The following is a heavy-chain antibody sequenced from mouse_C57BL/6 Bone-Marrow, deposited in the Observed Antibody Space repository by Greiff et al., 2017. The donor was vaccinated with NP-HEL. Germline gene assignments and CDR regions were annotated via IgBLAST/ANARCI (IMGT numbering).Heavy chain of an antibody. J-gene: IGHJ4*01. CDR1: DSEVFPIAY. CDR3: ARGGGLRRDYYAMDY. D-gene: IGHD2-4*01. V-gene: IGHV15-2*01. CDR2: ILPSIGRT. Sequence: QVQLQQSGSELRSPGSSVKLSCKDFDSEVFPIAYMSWVRQKPGHGFEWIGGILPSIGRTIYGEKFEDKATLDADTLSNTAYLELNSRTSEDSAIYYGARGGGLRRDYYAMDYWGQGTSVTVSS.